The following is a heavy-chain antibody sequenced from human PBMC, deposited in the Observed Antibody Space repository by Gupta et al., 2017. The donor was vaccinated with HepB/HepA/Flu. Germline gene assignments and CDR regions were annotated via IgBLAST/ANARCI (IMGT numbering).Heavy chain of an antibody. V-gene: IGHV2-70*15. CDR2: IDWDDDK. Sequence: QVTLRESGPALVKPTQTLTLTCTFSGFSLSTSGMCVSWIRQPPGKALEWLARIDWDDDKYYSTSLKTRLTISKDTSKNQVVLTMTNMDPVDTATYYCARGSGGSCSGDYWGQGTLVTVSS. D-gene: IGHD2-15*01. J-gene: IGHJ4*02. CDR3: ARGSGGSCSGDY. CDR1: GFSLSTSGMC.